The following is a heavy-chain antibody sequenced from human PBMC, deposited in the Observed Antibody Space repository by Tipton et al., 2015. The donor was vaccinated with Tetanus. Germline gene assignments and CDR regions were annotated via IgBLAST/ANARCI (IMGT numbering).Heavy chain of an antibody. J-gene: IGHJ3*02. D-gene: IGHD3-16*01. CDR2: ISSSGSTI. Sequence: SLRLSCAASGFTFSSYEMNWVRQAPGKGLEWVSYISSSGSTIYYADSVKGRFTISRDNAKNSLYLQMNSLRAEDTAVYYCASPLRDYVWGRTDAFDIWGQGTMVTVSS. CDR1: GFTFSSYE. CDR3: ASPLRDYVWGRTDAFDI. V-gene: IGHV3-48*03.